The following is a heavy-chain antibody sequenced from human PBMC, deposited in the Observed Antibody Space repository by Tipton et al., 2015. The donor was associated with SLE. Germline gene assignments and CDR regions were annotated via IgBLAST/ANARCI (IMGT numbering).Heavy chain of an antibody. CDR1: GFTFSDYY. J-gene: IGHJ6*02. D-gene: IGHD2-8*01. V-gene: IGHV4-59*08. CDR2: ISDGGDT. CDR3: ARGMLTWRGAIIGVDV. Sequence: GSLRLSCAASGFTFSDYYMSWIRQPPGKGLEWIGYISDGGDTNYNPSLKSRVTMSVDPAKNQFSLKLTSVTAADTAVYYCARGMLTWRGAIIGVDVWGQGTSVNVSS.